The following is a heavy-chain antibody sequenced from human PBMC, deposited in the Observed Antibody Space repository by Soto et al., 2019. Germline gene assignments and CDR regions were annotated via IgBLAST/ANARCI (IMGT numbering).Heavy chain of an antibody. V-gene: IGHV1-8*01. J-gene: IGHJ6*03. D-gene: IGHD3-3*01. Sequence: ASVKVSCKASGYTFTSYDINWVRQATGQGLEWMGWMNPNSGNTGYAQKFQGRVTMTRNTSISTAYMELSSLRSEDTAVYYCARGAYDFWSGYYPSYYYYCMDVWGKGTKVTVSS. CDR1: GYTFTSYD. CDR3: ARGAYDFWSGYYPSYYYYCMDV. CDR2: MNPNSGNT.